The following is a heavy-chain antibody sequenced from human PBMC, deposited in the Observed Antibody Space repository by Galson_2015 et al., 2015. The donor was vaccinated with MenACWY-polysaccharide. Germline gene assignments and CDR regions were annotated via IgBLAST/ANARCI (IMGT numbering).Heavy chain of an antibody. V-gene: IGHV5-51*01. CDR2: IYPGDSDT. CDR3: ARHQAEYYDTQRLRFYYYGMDV. Sequence: QSGAEVKKPGESLKISCKGSGYSFTSYWIGWVRQMPGKGLEWMGIIYPGDSDTRYSPSFQGQVTISADKSISTAYLQWSSLKASDTAMYYCARHQAEYYDTQRLRFYYYGMDVWGQGTTVTVSS. CDR1: GYSFTSYW. J-gene: IGHJ6*02. D-gene: IGHD3-9*01.